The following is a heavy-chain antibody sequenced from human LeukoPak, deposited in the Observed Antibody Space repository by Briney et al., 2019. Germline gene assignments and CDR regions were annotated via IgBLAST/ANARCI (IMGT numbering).Heavy chain of an antibody. D-gene: IGHD5-24*01. CDR2: IYPGDSDT. CDR3: ARLSRMATTLDAFDI. V-gene: IGHV5-51*01. J-gene: IGHJ3*02. Sequence: GESLKISCKGSGYRFTTYWIGWVRQMPGKGLEWVGIIYPGDSDTRDSPSFQGQVTISADKSITTAYLQWSSLKASDTAMYYCARLSRMATTLDAFDIWGQGTMVTVSS. CDR1: GYRFTTYW.